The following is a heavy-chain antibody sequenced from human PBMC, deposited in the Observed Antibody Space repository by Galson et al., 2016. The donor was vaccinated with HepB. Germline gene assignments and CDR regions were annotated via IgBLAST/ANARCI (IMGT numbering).Heavy chain of an antibody. V-gene: IGHV4-39*01. CDR1: GDSISAVTYY. CDR2: IHYSGST. D-gene: IGHD3-10*01. J-gene: IGHJ2*01. Sequence: SETLSLTCSVSGDSISAVTYYWGWIRQPPGKGPEWIGTIHYSGSTYYNPSLKGRVAISVDTSKNQFSLQLTSATAADTALYYCARQRVSLWSGDLFSVVNLFTVNWYFDLWGRGTNVIVSS. CDR3: ARQRVSLWSGDLFSVVNLFTVNWYFDL.